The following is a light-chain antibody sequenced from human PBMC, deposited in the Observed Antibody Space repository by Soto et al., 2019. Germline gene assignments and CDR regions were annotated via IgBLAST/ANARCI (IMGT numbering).Light chain of an antibody. CDR2: DVS. V-gene: IGKV3-20*01. CDR1: QSVSSNY. Sequence: EIVLTQSPGTLSLSPGERATLSCRSSQSVSSNYLAWYQQTPDQAPRLVIYDVSGRATGIPDRFSGSGSGTYFTLTISRLEPEEFAVYYCQQYGSSPTFGQGTKVEIK. J-gene: IGKJ1*01. CDR3: QQYGSSPT.